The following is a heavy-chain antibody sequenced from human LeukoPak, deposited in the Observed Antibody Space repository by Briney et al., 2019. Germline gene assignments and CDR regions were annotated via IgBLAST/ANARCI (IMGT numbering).Heavy chain of an antibody. CDR2: IKQDGTEK. D-gene: IGHD3-22*01. J-gene: IGHJ3*01. Sequence: PGESLRLSCAASGFTFTTYWMSWVRQAPGKGLEWVANIKQDGTEKYYVDSVKGRFTISRDNAENSLFLQMNSLRAEDTAVYYCARSRVHYYYDSSGPDAFDLWAQGTMVTVSS. V-gene: IGHV3-7*01. CDR1: GFTFTTYW. CDR3: ARSRVHYYYDSSGPDAFDL.